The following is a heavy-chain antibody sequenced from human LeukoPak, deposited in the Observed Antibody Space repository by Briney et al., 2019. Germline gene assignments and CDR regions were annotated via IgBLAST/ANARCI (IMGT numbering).Heavy chain of an antibody. V-gene: IGHV5-51*01. CDR2: IYPGDSDT. CDR1: GYSFTSYW. Sequence: KYGESLKTSCKGSGYSFTSYWIGWVRQMPGKGLEWMGIIYPGDSDTRYSPSFQGQVTISADKSISTAYLQWSSLKASDTAMYYCARLTGLTYYDFWSGYGGAFDIWGQGTMVTVSS. D-gene: IGHD3-3*01. J-gene: IGHJ3*02. CDR3: ARLTGLTYYDFWSGYGGAFDI.